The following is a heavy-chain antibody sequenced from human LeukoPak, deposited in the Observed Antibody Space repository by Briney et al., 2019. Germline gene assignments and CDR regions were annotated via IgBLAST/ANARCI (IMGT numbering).Heavy chain of an antibody. Sequence: SETLSLTCTVSGGSISSYYWSWIRQPPGKGLEWIGYIYYSGSTNYNPSLKSRVTISVDTSRNQFSLKLSSVTAADTAVYYCARADNYDSSINYWGQGTLVTVSS. V-gene: IGHV4-59*01. D-gene: IGHD3-22*01. CDR1: GGSISSYY. CDR3: ARADNYDSSINY. CDR2: IYYSGST. J-gene: IGHJ4*02.